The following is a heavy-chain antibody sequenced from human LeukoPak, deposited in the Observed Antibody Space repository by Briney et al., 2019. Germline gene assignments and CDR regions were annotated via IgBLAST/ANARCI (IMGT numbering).Heavy chain of an antibody. CDR2: ISSYSTYI. J-gene: IGHJ4*02. D-gene: IGHD3-22*01. Sequence: GGSLRLSCAASGFSFSDYSMNWVRQAPGKGLGWVSFISSYSTYIYYADSLKGRFTISRDNAKNSLYLQMNSLRAEDTAVYYCARDSFAGYDSSGYSSYDYWGQGTLVTVSS. V-gene: IGHV3-21*01. CDR1: GFSFSDYS. CDR3: ARDSFAGYDSSGYSSYDY.